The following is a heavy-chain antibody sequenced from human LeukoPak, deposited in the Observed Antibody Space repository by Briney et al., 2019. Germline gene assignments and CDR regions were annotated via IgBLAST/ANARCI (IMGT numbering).Heavy chain of an antibody. V-gene: IGHV3-11*01. CDR1: GFTFSDYY. J-gene: IGHJ3*02. Sequence: GGSLRLSCAASGFTFSDYYMSWVRQAPGKGLEWVSYISSSGRTIYYADSGKGRFTISRDNAKNSLSLQMNSLRAEDTAVYYCARGGYYYDSSGYPPTRDDAFDIWGQGTMVTVSS. D-gene: IGHD3-22*01. CDR3: ARGGYYYDSSGYPPTRDDAFDI. CDR2: ISSSGRTI.